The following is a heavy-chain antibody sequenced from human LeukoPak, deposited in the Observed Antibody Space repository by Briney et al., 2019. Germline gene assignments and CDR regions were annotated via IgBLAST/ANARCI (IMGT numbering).Heavy chain of an antibody. D-gene: IGHD3-10*01. CDR3: ARVGYGSGSYTEAFDY. Sequence: PSETLSLTCAVYGGSFSGYYWSWIRQPPGKGLEWIGYIYYSGSTNYNPSLKSRVTISVDTSKNQFSLKLSSVTAADTAVYYCARVGYGSGSYTEAFDYWGQGTLVTVSS. J-gene: IGHJ4*02. CDR1: GGSFSGYY. V-gene: IGHV4-59*01. CDR2: IYYSGST.